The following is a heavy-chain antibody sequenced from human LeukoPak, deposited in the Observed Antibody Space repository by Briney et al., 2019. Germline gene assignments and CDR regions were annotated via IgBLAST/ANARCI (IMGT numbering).Heavy chain of an antibody. CDR2: IYYSGST. CDR3: ARRGRGYYYYYYMDV. CDR1: GGSISSSNYF. J-gene: IGHJ6*03. V-gene: IGHV4-39*07. D-gene: IGHD3-10*01. Sequence: SETLSLTCTVSGGSISSSNYFWGWIRQPPGKGLEWIGSIYYSGSTYYNPSLKSRVTISVDTSKNQFSLKLSSVTAADTAVYYCARRGRGYYYYYYMDVWGKGTTVTVSS.